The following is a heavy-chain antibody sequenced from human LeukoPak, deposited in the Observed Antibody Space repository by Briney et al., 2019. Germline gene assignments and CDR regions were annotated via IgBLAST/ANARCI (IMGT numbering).Heavy chain of an antibody. CDR1: GYTFTSYD. CDR3: ARGEEYYDFWSGYHLYYFDY. Sequence: GASVKVSCEASGYTFTSYDINWVRQATGQGLEWMGWMNPNSGNTGYAQKFQGRVTMTRNTSISTAYMELSSLRSEDTAVYYCARGEEYYDFWSGYHLYYFDYWGQGTLVTVSS. CDR2: MNPNSGNT. V-gene: IGHV1-8*01. D-gene: IGHD3-3*01. J-gene: IGHJ4*02.